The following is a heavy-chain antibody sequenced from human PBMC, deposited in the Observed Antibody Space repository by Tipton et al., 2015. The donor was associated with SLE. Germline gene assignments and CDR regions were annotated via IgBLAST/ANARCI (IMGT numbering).Heavy chain of an antibody. J-gene: IGHJ6*03. D-gene: IGHD3-16*01. Sequence: LRLSCAVSGGSFSGYAWSWVRQPPGKGLEWIGEVSHTRSTNYNPYLKSRGTISLDTSNNQFSLRLSSVTAADTAVYYCARGVSGYFHYCYMDVWGKGTTVTISS. CDR2: VSHTRST. CDR3: ARGVSGYFHYCYMDV. CDR1: GGSFSGYA. V-gene: IGHV4-34*01.